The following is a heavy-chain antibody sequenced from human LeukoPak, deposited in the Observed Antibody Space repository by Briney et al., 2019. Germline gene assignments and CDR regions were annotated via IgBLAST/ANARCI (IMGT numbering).Heavy chain of an antibody. CDR2: ISAYNGNT. V-gene: IGHV1-18*01. CDR1: AYTFTSYG. J-gene: IGHJ3*02. CDR3: ATLRDYYDSSGYSDAFDI. D-gene: IGHD3-22*01. Sequence: ASVKVSCKASAYTFTSYGISWVRQAPGQGLEWMGWISAYNGNTNYAQKLQGRVTMTTDTSTSTAYMELRSLRSDDTAVYYCATLRDYYDSSGYSDAFDIWGQGTMVTVSS.